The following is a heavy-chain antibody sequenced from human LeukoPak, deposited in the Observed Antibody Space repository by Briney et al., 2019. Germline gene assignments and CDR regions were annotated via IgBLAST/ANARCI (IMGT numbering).Heavy chain of an antibody. CDR3: ARELSLVFGGA. CDR2: IKQDGSEK. J-gene: IGHJ5*02. V-gene: IGHV3-7*01. D-gene: IGHD6-13*01. Sequence: PSETLSLTCTVSGGSISSYYWSWIRQPPGKGLEWVANIKQDGSEKYYVDSVKGRFTISRDNAKNSLYLQMNSLRAEDTAVYYCARELSLVFGGAWGQGTLVTVSS. CDR1: GGSISSYY.